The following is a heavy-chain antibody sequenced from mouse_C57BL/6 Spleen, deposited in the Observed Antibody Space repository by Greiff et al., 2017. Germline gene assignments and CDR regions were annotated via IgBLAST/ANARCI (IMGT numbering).Heavy chain of an antibody. D-gene: IGHD1-1*01. V-gene: IGHV6-6*01. CDR3: TIYYYGSSGYFDV. Sequence: EVKLMESGGGLVQPGGSMKISCAASGFTFSDAWMDWVRQSPEKGLEWVAEIRNKANNHATYYAESVKGRFTKSRDDSKSSVYLQMNSLRAGDTGIYYCTIYYYGSSGYFDVWGTGTTVTVSS. CDR1: GFTFSDAW. CDR2: IRNKANNHAT. J-gene: IGHJ1*03.